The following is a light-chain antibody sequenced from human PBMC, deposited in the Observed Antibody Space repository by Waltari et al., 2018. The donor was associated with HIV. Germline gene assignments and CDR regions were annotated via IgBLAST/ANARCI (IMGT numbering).Light chain of an antibody. V-gene: IGLV2-14*01. J-gene: IGLJ2*01. CDR1: STAIGASDY. Sequence: QSALTQPASVSGSPGQSITISCSGASTAIGASDYVSWYRQLPDRAPRHILYEVQKRPSGVSSRFSGSKSGNTASLTISGLQVEDEAVYFCSSYSTGDTLVLFGGGTRLTVL. CDR2: EVQ. CDR3: SSYSTGDTLVL.